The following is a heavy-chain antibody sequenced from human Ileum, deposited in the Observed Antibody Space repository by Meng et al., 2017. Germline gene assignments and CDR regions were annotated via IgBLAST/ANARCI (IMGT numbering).Heavy chain of an antibody. V-gene: IGHV4-4*02. CDR1: GGSISSSNW. CDR3: ARIDDYGDYVDY. D-gene: IGHD4-17*01. Sequence: QGRLQAAGPGVSDPSGPLHLTGAVSGGSISSSNWWSWVRQPPGKGLEWIGEIYHSGSTNYNPSLKSRVTISVDKSKNQFSLKLSSVTAADTAVYYCARIDDYGDYVDYWGQGTLVTVSS. J-gene: IGHJ4*02. CDR2: IYHSGST.